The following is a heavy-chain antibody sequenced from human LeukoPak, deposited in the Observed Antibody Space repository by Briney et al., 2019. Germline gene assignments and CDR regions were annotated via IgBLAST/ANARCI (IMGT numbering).Heavy chain of an antibody. CDR3: ARGADAAYDY. CDR1: GFTFSDYA. CDR2: IGSSGGDT. D-gene: IGHD1-26*01. J-gene: IGHJ4*02. V-gene: IGHV3-23*01. Sequence: GGSLRLSCAASGFTFSDYAMNWVRQAPGKGLIWVSRIGSSGGDTYFADFVKGRFTISRENAKNSLYLQMNSLRVEDTALYFCARGADAAYDYWGQGTLVTVSS.